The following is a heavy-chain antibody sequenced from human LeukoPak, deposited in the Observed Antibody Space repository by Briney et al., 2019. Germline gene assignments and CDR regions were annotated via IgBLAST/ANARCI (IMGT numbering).Heavy chain of an antibody. CDR1: GGSISSSSYY. D-gene: IGHD6-13*01. CDR2: IYYSGST. Sequence: SETLSLTRTVSGGSISSSSYYWGWIRQPPGKGLEWIGSIYYSGSTYYNPSLKSRVTISVDTSKNQFSLKLSSVTAADTAVYYCARRGVAAAGEDADFDYWGQGTLVTVSS. J-gene: IGHJ4*02. V-gene: IGHV4-39*01. CDR3: ARRGVAAAGEDADFDY.